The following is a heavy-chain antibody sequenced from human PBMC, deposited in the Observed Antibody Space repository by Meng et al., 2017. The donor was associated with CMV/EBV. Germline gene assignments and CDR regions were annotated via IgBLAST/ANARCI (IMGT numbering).Heavy chain of an antibody. Sequence: GSLRLSCAASGFTFSSYAMHWVRPAPGKGLEWVAVISYDGSNKYYADSVKGRFTISRDNSKNTLYLQMNSLRAEDTAVYYCARDVSDIWQQLSYYYYGMDVWGQGTTVTVSS. J-gene: IGHJ6*02. CDR1: GFTFSSYA. CDR3: ARDVSDIWQQLSYYYYGMDV. CDR2: ISYDGSNK. D-gene: IGHD6-13*01. V-gene: IGHV3-30-3*01.